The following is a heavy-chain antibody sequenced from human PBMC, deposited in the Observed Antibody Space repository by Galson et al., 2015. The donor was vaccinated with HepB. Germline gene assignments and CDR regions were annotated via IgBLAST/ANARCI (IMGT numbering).Heavy chain of an antibody. CDR3: ARDGGAELGWFPL. D-gene: IGHD3-10*01. CDR2: IWYDGSNK. J-gene: IGHJ4*02. V-gene: IGHV3-33*08. Sequence: SLRLSCAASGFTFSSYGMHWVRQAPGKGLEWVAVIWYDGSNKYYADSVKGRFTISRDNSKNTLYLQMNSLRAEDTAVYYCARDGGAELGWFPLWGQGTLVTVSS. CDR1: GFTFSSYG.